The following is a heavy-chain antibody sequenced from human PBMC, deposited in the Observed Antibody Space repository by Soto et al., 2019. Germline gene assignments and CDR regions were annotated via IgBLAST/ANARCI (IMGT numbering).Heavy chain of an antibody. CDR3: STRAYDTNGYYRFDP. CDR1: GGSFSGHS. V-gene: IGHV4-34*01. D-gene: IGHD3-22*01. J-gene: IGHJ5*01. CDR2: INHSGRV. Sequence: SETLSLTCAVYGGSFSGHSWTWIRQSPGKGLGWIGDINHSGRVNYSPSLKSRVTISLDTSKNQFSLTLSAVTAADTAMYYCSTRAYDTNGYYRFDPWGQGTLVTVSS.